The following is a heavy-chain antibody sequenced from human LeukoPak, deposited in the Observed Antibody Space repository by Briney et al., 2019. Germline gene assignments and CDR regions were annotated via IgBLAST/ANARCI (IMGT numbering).Heavy chain of an antibody. J-gene: IGHJ4*02. CDR2: ISYSGST. D-gene: IGHD4-23*01. CDR3: ARSGGNSRFDY. V-gene: IGHV4-59*01. Sequence: SETLSLTCTVSGDSLNNYYWSWIRQPPGKGLEWIGYISYSGSTTYNPSLKSRVTISADTSKNQFSLILSSVTAADTAVYYCARSGGNSRFDYWGQGTLVTVSS. CDR1: GDSLNNYY.